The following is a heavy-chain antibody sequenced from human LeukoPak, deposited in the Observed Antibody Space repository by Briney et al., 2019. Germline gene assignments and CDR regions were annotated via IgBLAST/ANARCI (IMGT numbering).Heavy chain of an antibody. V-gene: IGHV4-30-4*01. J-gene: IGHJ4*02. CDR1: GGSISSGDYY. CDR3: ARGNYDFWSGPLDFDY. CDR2: IYYSGST. Sequence: PSETLSLTCTVSGGSISSGDYYWSWIRQPPGKGLEWIGYIYYSGSTYYNPSLTSRVTISVDTSKNQFSLKLSSVTAADTAVYHCARGNYDFWSGPLDFDYWGQGTLVTVSS. D-gene: IGHD3-3*01.